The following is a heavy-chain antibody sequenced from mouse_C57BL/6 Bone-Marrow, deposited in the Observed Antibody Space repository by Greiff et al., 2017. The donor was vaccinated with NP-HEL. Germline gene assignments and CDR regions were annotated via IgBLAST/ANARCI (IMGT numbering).Heavy chain of an antibody. D-gene: IGHD2-1*01. V-gene: IGHV1-15*01. CDR3: TRGVYYGNYGFFDY. Sequence: VKLQESGAELVRPGASVTLSCKASGYTFTDYEMHWVKQTPVHGLEWIGAIDPETGGTAYNQKFKGKAILTADKSSSTAYMELRSLTSEDSAVYYCTRGVYYGNYGFFDYWGQGTTLTVSS. CDR1: GYTFTDYE. CDR2: IDPETGGT. J-gene: IGHJ2*01.